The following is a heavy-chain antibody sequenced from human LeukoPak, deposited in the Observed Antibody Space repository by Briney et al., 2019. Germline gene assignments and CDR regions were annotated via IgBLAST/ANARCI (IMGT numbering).Heavy chain of an antibody. Sequence: GGSLRLSCAASGFTVSSNYMSWVRQALGKGLEWVSTTSGIGAGTYYADSVRGRFTISRDNAKNTLYLQMDSLRAEDTAVYYCAKDSRDWTYFDFWGQGTLVTVSS. CDR2: TSGIGAGT. D-gene: IGHD3/OR15-3a*01. CDR1: GFTVSSNY. CDR3: AKDSRDWTYFDF. J-gene: IGHJ4*02. V-gene: IGHV3-23*01.